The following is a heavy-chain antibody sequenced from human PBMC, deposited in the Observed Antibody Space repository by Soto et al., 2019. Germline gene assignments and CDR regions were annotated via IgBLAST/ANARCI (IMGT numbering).Heavy chain of an antibody. J-gene: IGHJ4*02. D-gene: IGHD3-10*01. CDR1: GYTFTSYY. CDR3: ASFPKKGWFGEAFDD. Sequence: ASVKVSCKASGYTFTSYYMHWVRQAPGQGLEWMGIINPSGGSTSYAQKFQGRVTMTRDTSTSTVYMELSSLRSEDTAVYYCASFPKKGWFGEAFDDWGQGTLVTVSS. CDR2: INPSGGST. V-gene: IGHV1-46*01.